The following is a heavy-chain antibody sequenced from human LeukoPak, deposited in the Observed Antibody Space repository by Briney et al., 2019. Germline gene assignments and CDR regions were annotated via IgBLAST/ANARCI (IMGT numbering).Heavy chain of an antibody. CDR3: ARASRTVTTYYYYYMDV. CDR1: GDSLSNYY. V-gene: IGHV4-59*01. D-gene: IGHD4-17*01. CDR2: IYYSGST. Sequence: SETLSLTCTVSGDSLSNYYWNWIRQPPGKGLEWIGYIYYSGSTNYNPSLKSRVTTSVDTSKNQFSLKLSSVTAADTAVYYRARASRTVTTYYYYYMDVWGKGTTVTISS. J-gene: IGHJ6*03.